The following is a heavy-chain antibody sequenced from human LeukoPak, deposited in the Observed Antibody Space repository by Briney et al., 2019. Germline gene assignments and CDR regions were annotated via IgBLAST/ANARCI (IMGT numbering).Heavy chain of an antibody. CDR2: IWYDGSNK. CDR1: GFTFSSYG. CDR3: ARDIEPQEEYSSGWYRASDY. J-gene: IGHJ4*02. Sequence: QTGGSLRLSCAASGFTFSSYGMHWVRQAPGKGLEWVAVIWYDGSNKYYADSVKGRFTISRDNSKNTLYLQMNSLRAEDTAVYYCARDIEPQEEYSSGWYRASDYWGQGTLVTVSS. V-gene: IGHV3-33*01. D-gene: IGHD6-19*01.